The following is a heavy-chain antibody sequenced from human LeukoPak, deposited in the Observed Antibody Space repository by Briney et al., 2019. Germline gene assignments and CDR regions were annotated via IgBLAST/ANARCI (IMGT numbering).Heavy chain of an antibody. D-gene: IGHD6-13*01. CDR2: ISGSGGST. V-gene: IGHV3-23*01. Sequence: GGSLRLSCAASGFTFSSYAMSWVRQAPGKGLEWVSAISGSGGSTYYTDSVKGRFTISRDNSKNTLYLQMNSLRAEDTAVYYCAKTGTPWYYFDYWGQGTLVTVSS. CDR3: AKTGTPWYYFDY. CDR1: GFTFSSYA. J-gene: IGHJ4*02.